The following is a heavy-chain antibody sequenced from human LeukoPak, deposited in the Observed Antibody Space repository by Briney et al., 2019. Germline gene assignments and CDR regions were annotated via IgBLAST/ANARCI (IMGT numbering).Heavy chain of an antibody. Sequence: PSETLSLTCTVSGGSIRSYYWSWIRQPAGKGLEWIGRIYTSGSTNYNPSLKSRVTISVDKSQNQFSLKLSSVTAADTAVYYCARGTYSWSYYFDYWGQGTLVTVSS. CDR1: GGSIRSYY. CDR3: ARGTYSWSYYFDY. J-gene: IGHJ4*02. D-gene: IGHD1-26*01. V-gene: IGHV4-4*07. CDR2: IYTSGST.